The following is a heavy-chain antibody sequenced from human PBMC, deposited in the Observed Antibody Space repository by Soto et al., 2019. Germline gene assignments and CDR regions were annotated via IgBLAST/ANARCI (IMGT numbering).Heavy chain of an antibody. D-gene: IGHD2-15*01. V-gene: IGHV3-33*01. Sequence: GGSLRLSCVASGFTFSNYAMHWVRQAPGKGLEWVAVIWFDGSNKYFADSVKGRFTMSRDNSNDTVYLQMNSLRGEDTAVYYCARDEMGYCSGGSCYTPGGMDVWGQGTTVTVSS. J-gene: IGHJ6*02. CDR3: ARDEMGYCSGGSCYTPGGMDV. CDR2: IWFDGSNK. CDR1: GFTFSNYA.